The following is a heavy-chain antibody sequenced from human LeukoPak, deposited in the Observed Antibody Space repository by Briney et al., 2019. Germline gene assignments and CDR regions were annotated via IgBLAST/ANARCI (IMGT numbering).Heavy chain of an antibody. V-gene: IGHV4-59*01. Sequence: SETLSLTCTVSGGSISSYYWSWIRQPPGKGLEWIGYIYYSGSTNYNPSLKSRVTISVDTSKNQFSLKLSSVTAVDTAVYYCARVASSSWYQPSYFDYWGQGTLVTVSS. D-gene: IGHD6-13*01. CDR3: ARVASSSWYQPSYFDY. CDR1: GGSISSYY. CDR2: IYYSGST. J-gene: IGHJ4*02.